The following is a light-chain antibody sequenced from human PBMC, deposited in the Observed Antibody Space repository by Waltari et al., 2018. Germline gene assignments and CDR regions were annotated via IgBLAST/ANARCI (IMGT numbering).Light chain of an antibody. CDR2: SSS. CDR1: SSNIGRNS. J-gene: IGLJ2*01. Sequence: QSVLTQPPSASGTPGQRVTISCSGTSSNIGRNSVNWYQQLPGMAPKLLIYSSSQRPSGVPDRFSASKSGTSATLAISGPQSEDEADYYCAAWDDSLTLVVFVGGTKLTVL. V-gene: IGLV1-44*01. CDR3: AAWDDSLTLVV.